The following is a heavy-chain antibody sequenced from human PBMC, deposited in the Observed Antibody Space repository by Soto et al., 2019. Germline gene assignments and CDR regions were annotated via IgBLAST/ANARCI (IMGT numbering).Heavy chain of an antibody. V-gene: IGHV3-7*01. J-gene: IGHJ4*02. Sequence: EVQLVESGGGLVQPGGSLRLSCAGSGFTFSTYWMSWARRTPGMGLEWVANINPDGSATYFVDSVEGRFTISRDKSQNTVYLQMNSLRGEDTAVYYCAKDGKVSGSGTYHIDYWGQGTLVTVSS. CDR1: GFTFSTYW. CDR3: AKDGKVSGSGTYHIDY. D-gene: IGHD3-10*01. CDR2: INPDGSAT.